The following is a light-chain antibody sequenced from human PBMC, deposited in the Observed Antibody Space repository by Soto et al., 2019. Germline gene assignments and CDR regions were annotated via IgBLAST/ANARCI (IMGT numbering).Light chain of an antibody. J-gene: IGLJ2*01. CDR2: DVS. CDR1: SSDVGGYNY. Sequence: QSVLTQPASVSGSPGQSITISCTGTSSDVGGYNYVSWYQQHPGKAPKLMIYDVSNRPSGVSNRFSGYKSGNTASLTISGLQAEDEADYYCRSYTSSSTLVFGGGTKLTVL. V-gene: IGLV2-14*01. CDR3: RSYTSSSTLV.